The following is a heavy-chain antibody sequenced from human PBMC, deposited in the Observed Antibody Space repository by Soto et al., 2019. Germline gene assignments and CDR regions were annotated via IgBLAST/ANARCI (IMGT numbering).Heavy chain of an antibody. Sequence: SETLSLTCAVSGGSISSGGYSWSWIRQPPGKGLEWIGYIYYSGSTYYNPSLKSRVTISVDTSKNQFSLKLSSVTAADTAVYYCARDNGYSYGYTLDHWGQGTLVTVAS. CDR2: IYYSGST. CDR1: GGSISSGGYS. J-gene: IGHJ4*02. CDR3: ARDNGYSYGYTLDH. V-gene: IGHV4-31*11. D-gene: IGHD5-18*01.